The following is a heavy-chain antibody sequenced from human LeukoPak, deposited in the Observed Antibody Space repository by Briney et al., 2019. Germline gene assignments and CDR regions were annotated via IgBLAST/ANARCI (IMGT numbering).Heavy chain of an antibody. CDR1: GGSISSYY. CDR3: ARTQSYSGYNPLKYYYYYYMDV. CDR2: IYYSGST. J-gene: IGHJ6*03. D-gene: IGHD5-12*01. V-gene: IGHV4-59*01. Sequence: SETLSLTCTVSGGSISSYYWSWIRQPPGKGLEWIGYIYYSGSTNYNPSLKSRVTISVDTSKNQFSLKLSSVTAADTAVYYCARTQSYSGYNPLKYYYYYYMDVWGKGTTVTISS.